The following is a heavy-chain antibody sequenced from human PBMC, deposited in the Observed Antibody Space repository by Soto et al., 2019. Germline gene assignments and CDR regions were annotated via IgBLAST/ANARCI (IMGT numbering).Heavy chain of an antibody. CDR2: IWYDGSNK. J-gene: IGHJ5*02. Sequence: GSLRLSCAASGFTFSKYEMHWVRQAPGKGLEWVAVIWYDGSNKYYEDSVKGRFTISRDNSKNTLYLQMNSLRAEDTAVYYCAKDNCISTSCYRLYNWFDPWGQGTRVTVSS. V-gene: IGHV3-30*02. CDR3: AKDNCISTSCYRLYNWFDP. D-gene: IGHD2-2*01. CDR1: GFTFSKYE.